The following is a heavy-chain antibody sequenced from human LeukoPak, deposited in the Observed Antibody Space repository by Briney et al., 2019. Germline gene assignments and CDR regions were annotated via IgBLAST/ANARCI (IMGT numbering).Heavy chain of an antibody. CDR1: GGSISSSRYY. J-gene: IGHJ4*02. D-gene: IGHD5-24*01. Sequence: SETLSLTCTVSGGSISSSRYYWGWIRHPPGKGLEWIGNIYNSESTYYNPSLKSRVTISVDTSKNQFSLKLSSVTAADTAVHYCAKQRRDGYNYFDYWGQGTLVTVSS. V-gene: IGHV4-39*01. CDR2: IYNSEST. CDR3: AKQRRDGYNYFDY.